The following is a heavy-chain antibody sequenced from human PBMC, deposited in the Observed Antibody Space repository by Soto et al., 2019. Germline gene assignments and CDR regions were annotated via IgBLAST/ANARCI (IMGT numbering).Heavy chain of an antibody. CDR1: GFTFSSYS. CDR2: ISSSSSYI. CDR3: ARDPSYNWNDLYYYYYGMDV. V-gene: IGHV3-21*01. D-gene: IGHD1-1*01. J-gene: IGHJ6*02. Sequence: GGSLRLSCAASGFTFSSYSMNWVRQAPGKGLEWVSSISSSSSYIYYADSVKGRFTISRDNAKNSLYLQMNSLRAEDTAVYYCARDPSYNWNDLYYYYYGMDVWGQGTTVTVSS.